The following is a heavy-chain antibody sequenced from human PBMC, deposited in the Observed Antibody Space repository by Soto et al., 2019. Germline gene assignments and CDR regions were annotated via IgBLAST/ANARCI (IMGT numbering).Heavy chain of an antibody. CDR2: ISGSDDST. J-gene: IGHJ4*02. V-gene: IGHV3-23*01. D-gene: IGHD6-6*01. CDR3: AKRSSSSTFGY. CDR1: GFTFSSYA. Sequence: EVQLLESGGGLVQPGESLRLSCAASGFTFSSYAMSWVRQAPGKGLEWVSVISGSDDSTYYADSVKGRFTISRDNSKNTLYLQMNSLRAEDMAVYYCAKRSSSSTFGYWGQGTLVTVSS.